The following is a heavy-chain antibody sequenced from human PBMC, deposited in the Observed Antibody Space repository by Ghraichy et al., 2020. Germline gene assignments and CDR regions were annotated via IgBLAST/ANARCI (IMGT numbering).Heavy chain of an antibody. CDR1: GFTFSNYA. V-gene: IGHV3-23*01. D-gene: IGHD3-22*01. J-gene: IGHJ4*02. CDR3: AKDRSWADYELDLYYFDY. CDR2: ISGSGGST. Sequence: GGSLRLSCAASGFTFSNYAMSWVRQAPGKGLEWVSGISGSGGSTYYADSVKGRFTISRDNSKNTLYVQMNSLRVEDTAVYYCAKDRSWADYELDLYYFDYWGQGTLVTVSS.